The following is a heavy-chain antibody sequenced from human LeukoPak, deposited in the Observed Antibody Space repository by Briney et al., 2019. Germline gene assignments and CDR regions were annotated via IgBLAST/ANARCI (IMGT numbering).Heavy chain of an antibody. D-gene: IGHD2-21*02. V-gene: IGHV4-34*01. CDR3: ARGGYCGGDCYPGRFDY. J-gene: IGHJ4*02. CDR2: INHSGST. CDR1: GGSFSGYY. Sequence: SETLSLTCAVYGGSFSGYYWSWIRQPSGKGLEWIGEINHSGSTNYNPSLKSRVTISVDTSKNQFSLKLSSVTAADTAVYYCARGGYCGGDCYPGRFDYWGQGTLVTVSS.